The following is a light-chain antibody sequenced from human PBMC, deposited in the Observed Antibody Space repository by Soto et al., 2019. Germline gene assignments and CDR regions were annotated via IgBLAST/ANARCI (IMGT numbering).Light chain of an antibody. J-gene: IGLJ2*01. CDR3: SSYTSSSTRV. Sequence: QSALTQPASVSGSPGQSITISCTGTSSDVGGYNYVSWYQQHPGKAPKLVIYDVSNRPSGVSNRFSGSKSGNTASLTISGLQAEHEADYYCSSYTSSSTRVFGGGTKLTVL. CDR2: DVS. CDR1: SSDVGGYNY. V-gene: IGLV2-14*01.